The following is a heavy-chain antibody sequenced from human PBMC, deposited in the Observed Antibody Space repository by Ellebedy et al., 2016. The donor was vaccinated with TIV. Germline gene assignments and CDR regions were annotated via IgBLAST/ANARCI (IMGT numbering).Heavy chain of an antibody. CDR3: ARARAAAGQTLSDY. Sequence: SVKVSXKASGGTFSSYAISWVRQAPGQGLEWMGGIIPIFGTANYAQKFQGRVSITRDTSASTAYMELSSLRSEDTAVYYCARARAAAGQTLSDYWGQGTLVTVSS. V-gene: IGHV1-69*05. CDR1: GGTFSSYA. D-gene: IGHD6-13*01. CDR2: IIPIFGTA. J-gene: IGHJ4*02.